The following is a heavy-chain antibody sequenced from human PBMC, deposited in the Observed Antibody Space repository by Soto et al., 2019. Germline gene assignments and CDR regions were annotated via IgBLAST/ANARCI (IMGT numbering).Heavy chain of an antibody. V-gene: IGHV3-48*01. CDR1: GFTFSSYS. J-gene: IGHJ6*03. CDR3: ARGELDVWEYYYYYYMDV. CDR2: ISSSSSTI. Sequence: EVQLVESGGGLVQPGGSLRLSCAASGFTFSSYSMNWVRQAPGKGLEWVSYISSSSSTIYYADSVKGRFTISRDNAKNSLYLQMNSLRAEDTAVYYCARGELDVWEYYYYYYMDVWGKGTTVTVSS. D-gene: IGHD3-16*01.